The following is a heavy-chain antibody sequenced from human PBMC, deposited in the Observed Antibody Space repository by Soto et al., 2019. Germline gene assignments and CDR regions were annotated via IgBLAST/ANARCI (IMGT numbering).Heavy chain of an antibody. CDR2: IYHSGST. D-gene: IGHD6-19*01. V-gene: IGHV4-4*02. CDR3: ASMPREAVAGRLYYFDY. CDR1: GGSISSSNW. J-gene: IGHJ4*02. Sequence: SETLSLTCAVSGGSISSSNWWSWVRQPPGKGLEWIGEIYHSGSTNYNPSLKSRVTISVDKSKNQFSLKLSSVTAADTAVYYCASMPREAVAGRLYYFDYWGQGTLVTVSS.